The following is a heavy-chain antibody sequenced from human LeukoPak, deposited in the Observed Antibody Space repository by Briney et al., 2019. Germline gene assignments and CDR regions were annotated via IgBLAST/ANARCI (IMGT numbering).Heavy chain of an antibody. Sequence: GESLKISCMGSGYSFTSYWIGWVRQMPGKGLEWMGVIYPGDSNTRYSPSFQGQVTISADKSISTACLQWSSLKASDTAMYYCARYGGGIAAAGGPDYWGQGTLVTVSS. CDR1: GYSFTSYW. J-gene: IGHJ4*02. CDR3: ARYGGGIAAAGGPDY. D-gene: IGHD6-13*01. V-gene: IGHV5-51*01. CDR2: IYPGDSNT.